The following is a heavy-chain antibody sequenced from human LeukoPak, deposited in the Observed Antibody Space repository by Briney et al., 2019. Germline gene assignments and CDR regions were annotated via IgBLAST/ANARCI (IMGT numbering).Heavy chain of an antibody. V-gene: IGHV3-11*05. CDR3: ARGDYGGDYFDY. J-gene: IGHJ4*02. CDR1: GFTFSDHY. CDR2: ISSGSTYT. Sequence: GGSLRLSCEVSGFTFSDHYMSWIRQAPGKRLEWVSYISSGSTYTNYADSVEGRFTISRDNAKNSLYLQMNGLRAEDTAVYYCARGDYGGDYFDYSGQGTLVTVSS. D-gene: IGHD4-23*01.